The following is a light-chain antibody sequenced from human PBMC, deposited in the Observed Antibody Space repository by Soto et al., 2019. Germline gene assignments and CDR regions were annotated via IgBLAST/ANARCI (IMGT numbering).Light chain of an antibody. CDR1: QGISSA. J-gene: IGKJ4*01. V-gene: IGKV1-13*02. Sequence: ATPLTQSPSSLSASVGDRVTITCRASQGISSALAWFQQKPGKTPNVLISDASTLENGVPSRFSGSGSGTDFTLTISGLQPEDCATFYCQQFHAYHLTFGGGTTV. CDR2: DAS. CDR3: QQFHAYHLT.